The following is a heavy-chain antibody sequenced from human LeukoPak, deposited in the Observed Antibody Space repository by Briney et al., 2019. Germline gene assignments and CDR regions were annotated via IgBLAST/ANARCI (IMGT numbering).Heavy chain of an antibody. V-gene: IGHV3-30*01. CDR1: GFTFSSYA. Sequence: PGRSLRLSCAASGFTFSSYAMHWVRQAPGKGLEWVAVISYDGSNKYYADSVKGRFTISRDNSKNTLYLQMNSLRAEDTAEYYCARGGVCSGGSCYAFDYWGQGTLVTVSS. CDR2: ISYDGSNK. D-gene: IGHD2-15*01. CDR3: ARGGVCSGGSCYAFDY. J-gene: IGHJ4*02.